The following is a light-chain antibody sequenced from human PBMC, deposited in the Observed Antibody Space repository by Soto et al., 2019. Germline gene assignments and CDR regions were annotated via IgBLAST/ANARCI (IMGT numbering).Light chain of an antibody. CDR2: GAS. CDR1: QSITSGY. CDR3: QQYGTSPRT. J-gene: IGKJ1*01. Sequence: EIVFTQSPGTLSLSPGERATLSCRASQSITSGYLAWYQQKPGQAPRLLIYGASARATGIPDRFSGSGSGTDFTLTIRRLDPEDFAVYYCQQYGTSPRTFGQGTKVDIK. V-gene: IGKV3-20*01.